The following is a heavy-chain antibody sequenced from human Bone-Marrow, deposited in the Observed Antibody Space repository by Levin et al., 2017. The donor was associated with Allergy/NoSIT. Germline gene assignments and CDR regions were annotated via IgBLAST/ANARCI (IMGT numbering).Heavy chain of an antibody. J-gene: IGHJ6*03. V-gene: IGHV4-30-2*01. CDR1: GGSISSGGYS. CDR2: IYHSGST. CDR3: ARAVRYEGNMDV. Sequence: SETLSLTCAVSGGSISSGGYSWSWIRQPPGKGLEWIGYIYHSGSTYYNPSLKSRVTISVDRSKNQFSLKLSSVTAADTAVYYCARAVRYEGNMDVWGKGTTVTVSS. D-gene: IGHD1-14*01.